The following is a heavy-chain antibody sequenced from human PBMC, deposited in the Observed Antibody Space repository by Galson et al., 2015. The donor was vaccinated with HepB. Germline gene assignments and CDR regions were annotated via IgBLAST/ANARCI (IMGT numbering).Heavy chain of an antibody. CDR2: ISGSGGST. J-gene: IGHJ4*02. V-gene: IGHV3-23*01. D-gene: IGHD1-26*01. Sequence: SLRLSCAASGFTFSSYAMSWVRQAPGKGLEWVSAISGSGGSTYYADSVKGRFTISRDNSKNTLYLQMNSLRAEDTAVYYCAKDVRWEPFTGHYWGQGTLVTVSS. CDR3: AKDVRWEPFTGHY. CDR1: GFTFSSYA.